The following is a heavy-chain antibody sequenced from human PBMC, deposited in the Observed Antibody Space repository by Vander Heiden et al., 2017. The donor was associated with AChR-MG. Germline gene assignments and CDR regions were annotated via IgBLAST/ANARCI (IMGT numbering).Heavy chain of an antibody. D-gene: IGHD5-18*01. J-gene: IGHJ5*02. CDR3: ARDVAMVTFGWFDP. V-gene: IGHV3-11*06. Sequence: QVQLVESGGGLVKPGGSLRLSCAASGFTFSDYYMSWIRQAPGKGLEWVSYISSSSSYTNYADPVKGRFTISRDNAKNSLYLQMNSLRAEDTAVYYCARDVAMVTFGWFDPWGQGTLVTVSS. CDR2: ISSSSSYT. CDR1: GFTFSDYY.